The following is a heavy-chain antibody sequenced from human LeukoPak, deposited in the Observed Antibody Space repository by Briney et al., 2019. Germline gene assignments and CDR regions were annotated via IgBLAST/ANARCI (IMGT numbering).Heavy chain of an antibody. CDR1: WFPLSVLY. D-gene: IGHD5-12*01. Sequence: GGSLTLSCSLSWFPLSVLYESWIRQAPGKGLEWVSFISSSSSNINYADSVKGRVTISRDNAKNSLYLQMNSLRAEDTAVYYCARSGTGYEKAFFDYWGQGTLVTVSS. CDR3: ARSGTGYEKAFFDY. J-gene: IGHJ4*02. V-gene: IGHV3-11*06. CDR2: ISSSSSNI.